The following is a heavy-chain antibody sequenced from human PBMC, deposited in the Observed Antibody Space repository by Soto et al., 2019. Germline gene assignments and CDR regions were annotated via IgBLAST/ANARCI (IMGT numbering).Heavy chain of an antibody. D-gene: IGHD3-10*01. CDR1: GGSISSNDHY. Sequence: SETLSLTCTVSGGSISSNDHYWTWIRQHPGKGLEWIGYIFYSGNTYYKPSLKSRLNISIDTSNNQFSLKLTSVTASYTAVYYCASLRGSGTNYFFDNWGQGALVTVSS. CDR2: IFYSGNT. J-gene: IGHJ4*02. V-gene: IGHV4-31*03. CDR3: ASLRGSGTNYFFDN.